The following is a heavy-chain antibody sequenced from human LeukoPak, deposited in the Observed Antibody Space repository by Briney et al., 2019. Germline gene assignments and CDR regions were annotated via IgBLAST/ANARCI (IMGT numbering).Heavy chain of an antibody. V-gene: IGHV3-21*04. CDR1: GFTFSSYS. CDR3: AKEETNSIVGATFDY. J-gene: IGHJ4*02. Sequence: GGSLRLSCAASGFTFSSYSMNWVRQAPGKGLEWVSSISSSSSYIYYADSVKGRFTISRDNSKNTLYLQMNSLRAEDTAVYYCAKEETNSIVGATFDYWGQGTLVTVSS. CDR2: ISSSSSYI. D-gene: IGHD1-26*01.